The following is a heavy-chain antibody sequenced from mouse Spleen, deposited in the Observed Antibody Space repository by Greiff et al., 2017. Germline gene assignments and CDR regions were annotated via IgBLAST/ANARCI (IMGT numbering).Heavy chain of an antibody. J-gene: IGHJ4*01. Sequence: VHLVESGPGLVAPSQSLSITCTVSGFSLTDYGVSWIRQPPGKGLEWLGVIWGGGSTYYNSALKSRLSISKDNSKSQVFLKMNSLQTDDTAMYYCAKHGDYYTYAMDYWGQGTSVTVSS. D-gene: IGHD1-1*01. CDR1: GFSLTDYG. V-gene: IGHV2-6-5*01. CDR2: IWGGGST. CDR3: AKHGDYYTYAMDY.